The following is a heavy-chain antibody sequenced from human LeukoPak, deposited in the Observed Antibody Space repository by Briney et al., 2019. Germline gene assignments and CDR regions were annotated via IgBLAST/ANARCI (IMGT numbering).Heavy chain of an antibody. Sequence: KPGGSLRLSCAASGFTFSNAWMSWVRQAPGKGLEWVGRIKSKTDGGTTDYAAPVKGRFTISRDDSKNTLYLRMNSLKTEDTAVYYCTNLYDSSGYYFDYWGQGTLVTVSS. V-gene: IGHV3-15*01. CDR2: IKSKTDGGTT. D-gene: IGHD3-22*01. J-gene: IGHJ4*02. CDR1: GFTFSNAW. CDR3: TNLYDSSGYYFDY.